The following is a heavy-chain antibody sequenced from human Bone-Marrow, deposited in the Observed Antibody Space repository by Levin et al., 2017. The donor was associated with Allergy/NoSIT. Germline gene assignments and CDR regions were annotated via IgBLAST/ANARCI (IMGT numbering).Heavy chain of an antibody. CDR1: GGSIRSGTHY. D-gene: IGHD1-14*01. Sequence: SQTLSLTCTVSGGSIRSGTHYWGWIRQPPGKGLEWIVTISDSGNTYHNPSLTSRVTISVDTSRNQVSLNLTSVTAADTAVYYCAREGTPQSWDYWGQGTLVTVSS. CDR3: AREGTPQSWDY. CDR2: ISDSGNT. J-gene: IGHJ4*02. V-gene: IGHV4-39*07.